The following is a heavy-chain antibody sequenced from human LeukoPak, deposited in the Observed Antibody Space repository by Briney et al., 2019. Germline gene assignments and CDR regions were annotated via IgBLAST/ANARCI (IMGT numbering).Heavy chain of an antibody. CDR1: GGSISSGGYY. D-gene: IGHD6-13*01. V-gene: IGHV4-31*03. Sequence: SETLSLTCTVSGGSISSGGYYWSWIRQHPGKGLEWIGYIYYSGSTYYNPSLKSRVTISVDTSKNQFSLKLSSVTAADTAVYYCASTQQLVVLPRFDPWGQGTLVTVSS. J-gene: IGHJ5*02. CDR2: IYYSGST. CDR3: ASTQQLVVLPRFDP.